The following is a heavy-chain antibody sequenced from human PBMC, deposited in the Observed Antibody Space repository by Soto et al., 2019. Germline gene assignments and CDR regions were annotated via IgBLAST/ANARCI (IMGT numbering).Heavy chain of an antibody. J-gene: IGHJ4*02. CDR2: IYSGGYT. Sequence: VQLVESGGGLIQPGGSLRLSCAVSGFTVSNNYMSWVRQAPGKGLEGVSVIYSGGYTAYGDSVKGRFTISRDNSKNTLNPKKEGLGADDPAVFFGATQRGGGGYWGQGTLVTVSS. CDR3: ATQRGGGGY. D-gene: IGHD6-25*01. CDR1: GFTVSNNY. V-gene: IGHV3-53*01.